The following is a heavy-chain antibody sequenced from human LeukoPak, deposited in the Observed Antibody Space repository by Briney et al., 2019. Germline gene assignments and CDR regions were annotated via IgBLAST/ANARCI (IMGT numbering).Heavy chain of an antibody. V-gene: IGHV4-39*07. CDR2: IYHSGST. Sequence: SETLSLTCTVSGGSISSYYWSWIRQPPGKGLEWIGSIYHSGSTYYNPSLKSRVTISVDTSQNQFSLKLCSLTAADTAVYYCARDRKYYYHMDVWGKGTTVTVSS. J-gene: IGHJ6*03. CDR1: GGSISSYY. D-gene: IGHD1-14*01. CDR3: ARDRKYYYHMDV.